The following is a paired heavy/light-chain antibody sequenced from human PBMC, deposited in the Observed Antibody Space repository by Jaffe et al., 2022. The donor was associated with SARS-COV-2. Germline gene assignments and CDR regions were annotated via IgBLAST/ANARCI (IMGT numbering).Light chain of an antibody. CDR2: WAS. CDR3: QQYYSIPRT. J-gene: IGKJ4*01. Sequence: DIVMTQSPDSLAVSLGERATINCKSSQNLLYSSNNKNYLGWYQHKPGQPPKLLIYWASTRESGVPDRFSGSGSGTDFTLTISSLQAEDVAVYYCQQYYSIPRTFGGGTKVEIK. CDR1: QNLLYSSNNKNY. V-gene: IGKV4-1*01.
Heavy chain of an antibody. CDR2: TYYRSKWYN. CDR1: GESVSSNGAV. Sequence: QVQLQESGPGLVRPSQTLSLTCDISGESVSSNGAVWNWIRQSPSRGLEWLGRTYYRSKWYNDYEVSVKSRISINPDTSKNHFSLQLNSVTPEDTAVYYCAREHEGFDYWGQGILVTVSS. CDR3: AREHEGFDY. J-gene: IGHJ4*02. V-gene: IGHV6-1*01.